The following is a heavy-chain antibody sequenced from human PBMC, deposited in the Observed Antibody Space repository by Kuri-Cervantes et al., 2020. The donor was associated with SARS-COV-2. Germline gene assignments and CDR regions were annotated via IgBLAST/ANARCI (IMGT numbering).Heavy chain of an antibody. CDR1: GFTFDDYG. Sequence: GGSLRLSCAASGFTFDDYGMSWVRQAPGKGLEWVSGISWNSGSIGYADSVKGRFTISRDNSKNTLYLQMNTLKTEDTAMFYCARDASYSGSYGSFQHWGQGTLVTVSS. J-gene: IGHJ1*01. CDR2: ISWNSGSI. D-gene: IGHD1-26*01. CDR3: ARDASYSGSYGSFQH. V-gene: IGHV3-9*01.